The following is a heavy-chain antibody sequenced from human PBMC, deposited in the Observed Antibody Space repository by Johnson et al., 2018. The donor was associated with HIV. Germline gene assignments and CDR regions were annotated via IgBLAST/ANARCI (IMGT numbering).Heavy chain of an antibody. CDR3: ARDPAIRWSEWDSSGYYSPDAFDI. Sequence: VQLVESGGGLVQPGGSLRLSCAASGFTVSSNYMSWVRQAPGKGLEWVSVIYSGGSTYYADSVKGRFTISRANSKHTLYLQMNSLRAEDTAVYYCARDPAIRWSEWDSSGYYSPDAFDIWGQGTMVTVSS. CDR1: GFTVSSNY. V-gene: IGHV3-66*02. J-gene: IGHJ3*02. CDR2: IYSGGST. D-gene: IGHD3-22*01.